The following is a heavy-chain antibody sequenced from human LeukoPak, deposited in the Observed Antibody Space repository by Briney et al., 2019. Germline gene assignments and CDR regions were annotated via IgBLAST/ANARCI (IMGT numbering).Heavy chain of an antibody. CDR3: AREGLVKGINAFDI. V-gene: IGHV1-18*01. J-gene: IGHJ3*02. CDR1: VYTFTSYG. CDR2: ISAYNGNT. D-gene: IGHD6-19*01. Sequence: ASVKVSCQASVYTFTSYGISWVRQAPGQGLEWMGCISAYNGNTNYAQKLQGRLTLTTDTSTSTAYMELRSLRSDDTAVYDCAREGLVKGINAFDIWGQGTMVTVSS.